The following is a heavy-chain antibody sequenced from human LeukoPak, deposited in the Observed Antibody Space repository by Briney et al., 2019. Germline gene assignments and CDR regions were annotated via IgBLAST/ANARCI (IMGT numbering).Heavy chain of an antibody. CDR2: IYHSGST. J-gene: IGHJ4*02. Sequence: SETLSLTCTVSGYSISSGYYWGWIRQPPGKGLEWIGSIYHSGSTNYNPSLKSRVTISVDTSKNQFSLKLSSVTAADTAVYYCARHYCSSTSCYRGYFDYWGQGTLVTVSS. V-gene: IGHV4-38-2*02. D-gene: IGHD2-2*02. CDR1: GYSISSGYY. CDR3: ARHYCSSTSCYRGYFDY.